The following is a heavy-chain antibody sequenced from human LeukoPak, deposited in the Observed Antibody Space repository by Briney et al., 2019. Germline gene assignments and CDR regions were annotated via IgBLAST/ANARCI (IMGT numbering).Heavy chain of an antibody. D-gene: IGHD1-1*01. Sequence: SETLSLTCTVSGGSISSHYWSWIRQPPGKGLEWIGYIYYSGSTNYNPSLKSRVTISVDTSKNQFSLKLSSVTAADTAVYYCARVWYKHWVVAFDIWGQGTMVTVSS. V-gene: IGHV4-59*11. CDR2: IYYSGST. CDR3: ARVWYKHWVVAFDI. CDR1: GGSISSHY. J-gene: IGHJ3*02.